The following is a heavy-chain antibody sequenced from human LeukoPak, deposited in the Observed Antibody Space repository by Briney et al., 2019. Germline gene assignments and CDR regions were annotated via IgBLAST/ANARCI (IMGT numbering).Heavy chain of an antibody. CDR2: ISAYNGNT. CDR3: ARGADYYGSGSYYLRYYFDY. CDR1: GYTFTSYG. D-gene: IGHD3-10*01. Sequence: GASVKVSCKASGYTFTSYGISWVRQAPGQGLEWMGWISAYNGNTNYAQKLQGRVTMTTDTSTSTAYMELRSLRSDDTAVYYCARGADYYGSGSYYLRYYFDYWGQGTLVTVSS. V-gene: IGHV1-18*01. J-gene: IGHJ4*02.